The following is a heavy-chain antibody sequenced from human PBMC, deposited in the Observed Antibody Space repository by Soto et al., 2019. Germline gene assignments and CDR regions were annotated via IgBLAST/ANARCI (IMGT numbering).Heavy chain of an antibody. V-gene: IGHV3-30*18. Sequence: SGGSLRLSCAASGFTFSSYGMHWVRQAPGQGLEWVAVISYDGSNKNYADSVKGRFTISRDNSKNTLYLQMNSLRAEDTVVYYCAKDATTVTRQYDYWGQGTLVTVSS. CDR3: AKDATTVTRQYDY. D-gene: IGHD4-17*01. CDR1: GFTFSSYG. CDR2: ISYDGSNK. J-gene: IGHJ4*02.